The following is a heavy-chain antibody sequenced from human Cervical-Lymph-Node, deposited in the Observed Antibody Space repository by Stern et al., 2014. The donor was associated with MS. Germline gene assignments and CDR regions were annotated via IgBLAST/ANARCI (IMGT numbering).Heavy chain of an antibody. V-gene: IGHV5-51*01. CDR3: ARGVYRHWEVPLEFDY. Sequence: EVQLVESGSEVKKPGESLKISCQATGYSFTDYWIAWVRQMPGKGLEWMGIIYPGDSHTKYSPSFQGQVTLPADKSISTAYMKWTSLRASDAAMYYCARGVYRHWEVPLEFDYWGQGTLVTAS. J-gene: IGHJ4*02. D-gene: IGHD1-26*01. CDR2: IYPGDSHT. CDR1: GYSFTDYW.